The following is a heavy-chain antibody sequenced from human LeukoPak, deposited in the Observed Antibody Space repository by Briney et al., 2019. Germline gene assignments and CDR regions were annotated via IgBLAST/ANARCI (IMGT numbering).Heavy chain of an antibody. CDR2: IGGSGGYT. CDR3: ATTGITGTTVYYFDY. CDR1: GFTFSRYA. Sequence: GGSLRLSCVASGFTFSRYAMSWVRQAPGKGPEWVSAIGGSGGYTFYADSVKGRFTISRDDFKNTLYLQLSSLRAEDTAVYYCATTGITGTTVYYFDYWGQGTLVTVSS. D-gene: IGHD1-7*01. V-gene: IGHV3-23*01. J-gene: IGHJ4*02.